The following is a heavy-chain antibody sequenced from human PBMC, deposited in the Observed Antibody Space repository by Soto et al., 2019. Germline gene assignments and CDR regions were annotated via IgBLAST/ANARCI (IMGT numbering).Heavy chain of an antibody. Sequence: GASVKVSCKASGGTFSSYGINWVRQAPGQGLEWMGGSIPIFGAANDAQKFQGRVTIIADTSTSTAYMELSRLRSDDTAMYFCARGKKTVTTTDYFYHYMDVWGNGTTVTVSS. V-gene: IGHV1-69*06. J-gene: IGHJ6*03. CDR3: ARGKKTVTTTDYFYHYMDV. CDR2: SIPIFGAA. D-gene: IGHD4-4*01. CDR1: GGTFSSYG.